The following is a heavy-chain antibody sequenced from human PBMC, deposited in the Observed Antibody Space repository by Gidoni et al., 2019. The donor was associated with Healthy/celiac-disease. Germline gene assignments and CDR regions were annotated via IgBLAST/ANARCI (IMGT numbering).Heavy chain of an antibody. CDR3: ARVSGRVVPAASFDY. CDR2: INHSGST. CDR1: GGSFSGEY. Sequence: QVQLQQWGAGLLQPSETMSLTYAVDGGSFSGEYWSWNRQPPGKGLEWIGEINHSGSTNYNPSLNRRVPISVDTSKYQFSLKLGSVTAAYTAVYYCARVSGRVVPAASFDYWGQGTLFTVSS. J-gene: IGHJ4*02. D-gene: IGHD2-2*01. V-gene: IGHV4-34*01.